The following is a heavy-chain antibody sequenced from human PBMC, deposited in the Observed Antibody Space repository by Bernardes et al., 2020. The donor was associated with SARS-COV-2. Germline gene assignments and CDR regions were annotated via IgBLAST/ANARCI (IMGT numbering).Heavy chain of an antibody. V-gene: IGHV3-23*01. Sequence: GGSLRLSCAASGFTFSNYAMSWVRQAPGKGLEWVSGISDGYATYYRDSVNGRFTISRDNSKDTLYLYLNSLSAEDTARYYCARWVDHGLGSALDIWGQGTMVTVSS. CDR3: ARWVDHGLGSALDI. CDR2: ISDGYAT. CDR1: GFTFSNYA. D-gene: IGHD3-10*01. J-gene: IGHJ3*02.